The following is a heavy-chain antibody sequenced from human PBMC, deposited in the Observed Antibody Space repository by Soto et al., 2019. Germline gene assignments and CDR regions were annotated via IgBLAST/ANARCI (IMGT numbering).Heavy chain of an antibody. Sequence: VASVKVSCKASGYTFTSYDINWVRQATGQGLEWMGWMNPNSGNTGYAQKFQGRVTMTRNTSISTAYMELSSLRSEDTAVYYCARGAVRYSSSWYRSYYYYGMDVWGQGTTVTVSS. CDR3: ARGAVRYSSSWYRSYYYYGMDV. D-gene: IGHD6-13*01. V-gene: IGHV1-8*01. CDR1: GYTFTSYD. J-gene: IGHJ6*02. CDR2: MNPNSGNT.